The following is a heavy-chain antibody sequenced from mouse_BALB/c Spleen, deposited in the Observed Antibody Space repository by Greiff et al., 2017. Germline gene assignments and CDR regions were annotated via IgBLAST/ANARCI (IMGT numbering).Heavy chain of an antibody. D-gene: IGHD1-1*01. V-gene: IGHV3-2*02. Sequence: EVMLVESGPGLVKPSQSLSLTCTVTGYSITSDYAWNWIRQFPGNKLEWMGYISYSGSTSYNPSLKSRISITRDTSKNQFFLQLNSVTTEDTATYYCARGDLSYDFDYWGQGTTLTVSS. CDR3: ARGDLSYDFDY. J-gene: IGHJ2*01. CDR1: GYSITSDYA. CDR2: ISYSGST.